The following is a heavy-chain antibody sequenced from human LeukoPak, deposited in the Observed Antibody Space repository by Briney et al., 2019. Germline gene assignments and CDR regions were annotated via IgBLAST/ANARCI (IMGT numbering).Heavy chain of an antibody. CDR3: ARGGTTGMTDGLFDP. CDR2: IYTSGST. CDR1: GGSISSYY. V-gene: IGHV4-4*07. Sequence: PAETLSLTCTVSGGSISSYYWSWIRQPAGKGLEWIGRIYTSGSTNYNPSLKSRVTMSVDTSKNQFSLKLSSVTAADTAVYYCARGGTTGMTDGLFDPWGQGTLVTVSS. J-gene: IGHJ5*02. D-gene: IGHD1-1*01.